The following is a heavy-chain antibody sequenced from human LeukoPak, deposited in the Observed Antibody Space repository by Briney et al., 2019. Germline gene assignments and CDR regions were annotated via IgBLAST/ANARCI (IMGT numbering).Heavy chain of an antibody. CDR3: ARALGDCSGGSCYYSPDYYYYMDV. Sequence: PGGSLRLSCAASGFTFSSHGMSWVRQAPGKGLEWVSTISGSGDYTYYADSVKGRFTISRDNSKNTLYLQMNSLRAEDTAVYYCARALGDCSGGSCYYSPDYYYYMDVWGKGTTVTISS. CDR1: GFTFSSHG. V-gene: IGHV3-23*01. CDR2: ISGSGDYT. D-gene: IGHD2-15*01. J-gene: IGHJ6*03.